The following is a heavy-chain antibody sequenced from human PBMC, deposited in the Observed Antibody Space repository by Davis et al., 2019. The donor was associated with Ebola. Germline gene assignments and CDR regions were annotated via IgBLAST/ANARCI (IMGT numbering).Heavy chain of an antibody. CDR3: AKDIDDYYYYGMDV. CDR1: GFTFSDYY. V-gene: IGHV3-11*01. J-gene: IGHJ6*02. CDR2: ISSSGSNI. Sequence: GGSLRLSCAASGFTFSDYYMSWIRQAPGKGLEWVSYISSSGSNIYYADSVKGRFTISRDNAKNSLYLQMNSLRAEDTALYYCAKDIDDYYYYGMDVWGQGTTVTVSS. D-gene: IGHD3-16*02.